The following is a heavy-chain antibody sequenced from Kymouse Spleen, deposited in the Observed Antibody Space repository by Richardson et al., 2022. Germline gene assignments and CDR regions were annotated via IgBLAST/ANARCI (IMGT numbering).Heavy chain of an antibody. V-gene: IGHV4-39*01. CDR1: GGSISSSSYY. CDR3: ARATVTTGYGMDV. D-gene: IGHD4-17*01. CDR2: IYYSGST. J-gene: IGHJ6*02. Sequence: QLQLQESGPGLVKPSETLSLTCTVSGGSISSSSYYWGWIRQPPGKGLEWIGSIYYSGSTYYNPSLKSRVTISVDTSKNQFSLKLSSVTAADTAVYYCARATVTTGYGMDVWGQGTTVTVSS.